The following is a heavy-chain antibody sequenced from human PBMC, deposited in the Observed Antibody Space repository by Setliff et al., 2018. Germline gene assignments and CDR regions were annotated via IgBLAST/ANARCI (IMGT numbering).Heavy chain of an antibody. V-gene: IGHV4-34*08. CDR3: ATNFCKLPQLGIYGYFDY. CDR2: INHSGST. D-gene: IGHD7-27*01. Sequence: SSETLSLTCAAYGGTFSYYYWSWIRQPLGKGLEWIGEINHSGSTNYNPSLKSRVTMSVDTSKNQFSLKLTSVTAADTAVYYCATNFCKLPQLGIYGYFDYWGQGALVTVSS. J-gene: IGHJ4*02. CDR1: GGTFSYYY.